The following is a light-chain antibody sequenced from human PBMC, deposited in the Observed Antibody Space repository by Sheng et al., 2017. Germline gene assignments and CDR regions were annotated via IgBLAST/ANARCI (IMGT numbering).Light chain of an antibody. CDR3: QQRSNWPLT. CDR1: QSIGTY. CDR2: DAS. Sequence: ELVLTQSPATLSLSPGERATLSCRASQSIGTYLAWYQQKPGQAPRLLIYDASNRATGIPARFSGSGSGTDFTLTISSLEPEDFAVYYCQQRSNWPLTFGGRDQGGDQT. J-gene: IGKJ4*01. V-gene: IGKV3-11*01.